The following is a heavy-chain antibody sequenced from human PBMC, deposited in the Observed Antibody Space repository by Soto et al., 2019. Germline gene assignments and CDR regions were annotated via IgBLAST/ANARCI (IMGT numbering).Heavy chain of an antibody. CDR1: GFTFSSYA. J-gene: IGHJ4*02. D-gene: IGHD2-15*01. Sequence: EVQLLESGGGLVQPGGSLRLSCAASGFTFSSYAMSWVRQAPGKGLEWVSAISGSGGSTYYADSVKGRFTISRDNSRNTLYLQMHSLRAEDTAVYYCAQTTYYFSVDYWGQGTLVTVSS. CDR3: AQTTYYFSVDY. V-gene: IGHV3-23*01. CDR2: ISGSGGST.